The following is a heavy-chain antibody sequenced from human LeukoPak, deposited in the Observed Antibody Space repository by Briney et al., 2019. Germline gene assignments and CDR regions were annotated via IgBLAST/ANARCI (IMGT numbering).Heavy chain of an antibody. CDR2: IYAGGNT. CDR1: GLTVSSSY. CDR3: ASGEWPQDY. D-gene: IGHD3-10*01. Sequence: GGSLRLSCAASGLTVSSSYMSWVRQAPGKGLEWVSLIYAGGNTYYPASVKGRFTISRDNSKNTLYLQMNSLRAEDTAVYYCASGEWPQDYWGQGTLVTVSS. V-gene: IGHV3-53*01. J-gene: IGHJ4*02.